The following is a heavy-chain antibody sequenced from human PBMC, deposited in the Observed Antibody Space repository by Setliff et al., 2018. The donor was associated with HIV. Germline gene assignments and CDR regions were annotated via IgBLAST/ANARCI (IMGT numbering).Heavy chain of an antibody. V-gene: IGHV4-34*01. Sequence: PSETLSLTCAVYGGSLSGYHWSWIRQSPEKGLEWIGEINHGGSTNYNPSLKSRVTMSVDTSKNQFSLKLSSVTAADTAVYYCARGGGYDRSGYYPFDYWGQGTPVTVSS. D-gene: IGHD3-22*01. CDR3: ARGGGYDRSGYYPFDY. J-gene: IGHJ4*02. CDR2: INHGGST. CDR1: GGSLSGYH.